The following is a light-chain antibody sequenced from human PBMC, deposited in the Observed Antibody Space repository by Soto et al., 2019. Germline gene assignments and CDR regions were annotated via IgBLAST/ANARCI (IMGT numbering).Light chain of an antibody. Sequence: QSALTQPASVSGSPGQSVSISCTGSTSDVGAYNYVAWYQHKPGKAPRLLIYEVDHRPSGISPRFSGSKSGNTASLTISGLQTDDEADYYCSSYTVIYTAVFGGGNKVTVL. CDR3: SSYTVIYTAV. V-gene: IGLV2-14*01. CDR2: EVD. CDR1: TSDVGAYNY. J-gene: IGLJ3*02.